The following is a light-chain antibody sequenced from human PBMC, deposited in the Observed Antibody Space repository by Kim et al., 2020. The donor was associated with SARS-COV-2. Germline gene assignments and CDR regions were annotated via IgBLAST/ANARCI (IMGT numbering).Light chain of an antibody. CDR1: SSNIGAGYD. J-gene: IGLJ3*02. CDR2: GNI. CDR3: QSYDSSLSGSKV. Sequence: RVTISCTGSSSNIGAGYDVNWYQQLPGTAPKVLIYGNINRPSGVPDRFSGSKSVTSASLAITGLQAEDEADYYCQSYDSSLSGSKVFGGGTQLTVL. V-gene: IGLV1-40*01.